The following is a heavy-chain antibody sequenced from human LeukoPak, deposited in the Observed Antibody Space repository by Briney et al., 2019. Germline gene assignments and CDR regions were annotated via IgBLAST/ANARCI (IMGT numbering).Heavy chain of an antibody. Sequence: SETLSLTCTVFGYSISSHYYWGWIRRPPGKGLEWIGSISHSRGTFYNPSLKSRVTMSIDTSKNQFSLTLDSVTAADTAVYFCARDLQISARYWYFNLWGRGTQVTVSS. CDR1: GYSISSHYY. V-gene: IGHV4-38-2*02. CDR3: ARDLQISARYWYFNL. D-gene: IGHD6-25*01. J-gene: IGHJ2*01. CDR2: ISHSRGT.